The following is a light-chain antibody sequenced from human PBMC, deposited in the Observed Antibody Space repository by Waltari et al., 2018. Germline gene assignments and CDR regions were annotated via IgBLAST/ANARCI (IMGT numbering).Light chain of an antibody. CDR3: QQLHTYPYT. J-gene: IGKJ2*01. V-gene: IGKV1-9*01. CDR1: QGISSY. Sequence: DIQLTQSPSFLSASVGDRVTITCRASQGISSYLAWYQQETGKAPNLLISSASTLQSGVPSRFSGSGSVTAFTLTISSLQPEDFASYYCQQLHTYPYTFGQGTKVEIK. CDR2: SAS.